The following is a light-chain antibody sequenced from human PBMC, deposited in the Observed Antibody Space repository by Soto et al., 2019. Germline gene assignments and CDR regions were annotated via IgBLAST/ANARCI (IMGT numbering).Light chain of an antibody. Sequence: EIVLTQSPGTLSLSPGERATLSCRASQSVSSNYLAWYQQKPGQAPRLLIYGASSRATGIPDRFSGSGSGTDFTLTISRLEPEDFAVYYCQQYRRSAYTFGQGTTLEIK. V-gene: IGKV3-20*01. CDR1: QSVSSNY. CDR3: QQYRRSAYT. CDR2: GAS. J-gene: IGKJ2*01.